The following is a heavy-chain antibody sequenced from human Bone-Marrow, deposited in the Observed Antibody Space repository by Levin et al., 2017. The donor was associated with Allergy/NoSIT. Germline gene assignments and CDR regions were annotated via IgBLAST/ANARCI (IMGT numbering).Heavy chain of an antibody. CDR1: GDSIGSSSYC. J-gene: IGHJ3*01. D-gene: IGHD1-26*01. CDR3: ARGKGYSRSRVAFDF. CDR2: IYNTGST. Sequence: GSLRLSCTVSGDSIGSSSYCWGWLRQPPGKGLEWVGTIYNTGSTYSNPSLESRVTISVDTSKNQFSLKLSSATAADTAVYYCARGKGYSRSRVAFDFWGQGTMVTVSS. V-gene: IGHV4-39*07.